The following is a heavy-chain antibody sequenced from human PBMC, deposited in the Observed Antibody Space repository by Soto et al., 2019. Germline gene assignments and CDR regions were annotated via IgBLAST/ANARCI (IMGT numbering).Heavy chain of an antibody. CDR3: ARVSWKYYYYYYGMDV. CDR2: IIPIFGTA. D-gene: IGHD1-1*01. V-gene: IGHV1-69*13. Sequence: ASVKVSCKASGGTFSSYAISWVRQAPGQGLEWMGGIIPIFGTANYAQKFQGRVTITADESTSTAYMELSSLRSEDTAVYYCARVSWKYYYYYYGMDVWGQGTTVTVSS. CDR1: GGTFSSYA. J-gene: IGHJ6*02.